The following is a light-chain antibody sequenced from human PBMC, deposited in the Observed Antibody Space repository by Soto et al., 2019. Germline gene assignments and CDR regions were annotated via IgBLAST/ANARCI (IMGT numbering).Light chain of an antibody. Sequence: QSVLTQPASVSGSPGQSITISCTGTSSDVGFYNYVSWYQQQHPGKAPKRMIYEVDKRPSGVSIRVSGSKSGNTASLTISGLQAEDEADYYCSSYAHGSASVFGTGTKVNVL. V-gene: IGLV2-14*01. CDR1: SSDVGFYNY. CDR3: SSYAHGSASV. CDR2: EVD. J-gene: IGLJ1*01.